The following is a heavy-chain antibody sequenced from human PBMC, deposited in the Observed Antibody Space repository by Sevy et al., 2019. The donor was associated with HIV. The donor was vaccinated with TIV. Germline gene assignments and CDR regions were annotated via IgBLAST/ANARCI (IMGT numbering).Heavy chain of an antibody. J-gene: IGHJ4*02. CDR1: GFTFSNYN. Sequence: GGSLRLSCAASGFTFSNYNMDWVRQAPGKGLEWVSYITFSSNTIYYADSVKGRFTISRDNAKKSLYLQMNSLRAEDTAVYYCATHQLRVSATGFDYWGQGTLVTVSS. V-gene: IGHV3-48*01. D-gene: IGHD6-13*01. CDR3: ATHQLRVSATGFDY. CDR2: ITFSSNTI.